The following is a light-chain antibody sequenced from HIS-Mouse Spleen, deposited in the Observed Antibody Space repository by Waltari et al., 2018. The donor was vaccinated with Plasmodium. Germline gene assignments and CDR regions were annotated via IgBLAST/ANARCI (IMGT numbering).Light chain of an antibody. CDR1: SLRSYY. J-gene: IGLJ3*02. CDR2: GKN. V-gene: IGLV3-19*01. Sequence: SSELTQDPAVSVALGQTVRITCQGDSLRSYYASWYQQKPGQAPVLVIYGKNNRPSGIPDRCAGSSSGNTASMTITGAQAEDEADYDCNSRDSSGNHQVFGGGTKLTVL. CDR3: NSRDSSGNHQV.